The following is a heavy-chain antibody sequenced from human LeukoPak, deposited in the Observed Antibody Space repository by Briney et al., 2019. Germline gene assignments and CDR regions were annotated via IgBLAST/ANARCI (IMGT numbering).Heavy chain of an antibody. J-gene: IGHJ6*02. D-gene: IGHD3-3*01. Sequence: SETLSLTCTVSGGSISSGSYYWSWIRQPAGKGLEWIGRIYTSRSTNYNPSLKSRVTISVDTSKNQFSLKLSSVTAADTAVYYCARDRLDYDFWSGYYYYGMDVWGQGTTVTVSS. CDR3: ARDRLDYDFWSGYYYYGMDV. CDR2: IYTSRST. V-gene: IGHV4-61*02. CDR1: GGSISSGSYY.